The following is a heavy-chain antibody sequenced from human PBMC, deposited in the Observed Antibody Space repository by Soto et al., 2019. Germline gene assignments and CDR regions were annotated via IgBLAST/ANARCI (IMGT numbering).Heavy chain of an antibody. CDR1: GYTFTSYD. CDR2: MNPNSGNT. J-gene: IGHJ6*02. D-gene: IGHD3-10*01. V-gene: IGHV1-8*01. Sequence: QVQLVQSGAEVKKPGASVKVSCKASGYTFTSYDINWVRQATGQGLEWMGWMNPNSGNTGYAQKFQGRVTMTRNTSRSTADMELSSLRSEDTAVYYCAREQIQSGGMDVWGQGTTVTVSS. CDR3: AREQIQSGGMDV.